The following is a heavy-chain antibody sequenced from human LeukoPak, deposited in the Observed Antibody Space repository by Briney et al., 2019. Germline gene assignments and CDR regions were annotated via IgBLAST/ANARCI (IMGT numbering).Heavy chain of an antibody. V-gene: IGHV1-18*04. D-gene: IGHD1-1*01. J-gene: IGHJ5*02. CDR2: ISAYNGNT. Sequence: GASVKVSCKASGYTFTSYGISWVRLAPGQGLEWMGWISAYNGNTNYAQKLQGRVTMTTDTSTSTAYMELRSLRSDDTAVYYCARVPGDNWNDDVGLHWFDPWGQGTLVTVSS. CDR3: ARVPGDNWNDDVGLHWFDP. CDR1: GYTFTSYG.